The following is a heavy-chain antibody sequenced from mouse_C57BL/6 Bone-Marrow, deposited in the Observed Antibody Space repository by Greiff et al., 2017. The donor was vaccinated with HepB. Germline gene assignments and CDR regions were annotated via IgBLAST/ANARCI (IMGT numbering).Heavy chain of an antibody. CDR3: ARQDLGSSYFGY. CDR1: GFTFSDYG. V-gene: IGHV5-17*01. J-gene: IGHJ2*01. Sequence: EVKLVESGGGLVKPGGSLKLSCAASGFTFSDYGMHWVRQAPEKGLEWVAYISSGSSTIYYADTVKGRFTISRDNAKNTLFLQMTSRRSEDTAMYYCARQDLGSSYFGYWGQGTTLTVSS. CDR2: ISSGSSTI. D-gene: IGHD1-1*01.